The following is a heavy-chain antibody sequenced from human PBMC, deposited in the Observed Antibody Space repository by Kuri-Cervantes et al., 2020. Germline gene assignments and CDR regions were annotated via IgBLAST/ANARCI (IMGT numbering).Heavy chain of an antibody. V-gene: IGHV3-74*01. J-gene: IGHJ4*02. CDR2: INSDGSST. CDR3: AKFPRR. D-gene: IGHD2-21*01. Sequence: LSLTCAASGFTFSSYWMHWVRQAPGKGLVWVSCINSDGSSTSYADSVKGRFTISRDNAKNTLYLQMNSLRAEDTAVYYCAKFPRRWGQGTLVTVSS. CDR1: GFTFSSYW.